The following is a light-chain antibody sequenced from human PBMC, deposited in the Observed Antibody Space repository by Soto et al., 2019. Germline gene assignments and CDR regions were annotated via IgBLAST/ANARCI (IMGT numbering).Light chain of an antibody. CDR1: QSVSSY. CDR2: DAS. CDR3: QQRSNWPLFT. J-gene: IGKJ3*01. V-gene: IGKV3-11*01. Sequence: EIVLTQSPATLSLSPGERATLXXRASQSVSSYLAWYQQKPGQAPRLLIYDASNRATGIPARFSGSGSGTDCTLTISSLEPEDFAVYYCQQRSNWPLFTFGPGTKVDIK.